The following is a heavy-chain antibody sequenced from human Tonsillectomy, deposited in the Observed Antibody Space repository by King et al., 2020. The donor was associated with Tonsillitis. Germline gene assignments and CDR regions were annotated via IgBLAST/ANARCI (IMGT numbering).Heavy chain of an antibody. Sequence: VQLQQWGAGLLKPSETLSLTYTVYGGSFSDYYWSWIRQPPGQGLEWIGKINQSGSTNSNPSLKSQVTISGDTSKSQFPLKLSSVTAADTAVYYCARERYSSGWYKGKIDYWGQGTLVTVSS. CDR3: ARERYSSGWYKGKIDY. CDR1: GGSFSDYY. V-gene: IGHV4-34*01. CDR2: INQSGST. D-gene: IGHD6-19*01. J-gene: IGHJ4*02.